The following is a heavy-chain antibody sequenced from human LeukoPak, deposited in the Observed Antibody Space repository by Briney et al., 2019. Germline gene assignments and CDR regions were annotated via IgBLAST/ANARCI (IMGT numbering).Heavy chain of an antibody. CDR2: IIPIFGTA. CDR3: ARADLKDDSSGYYDY. D-gene: IGHD3-22*01. Sequence: SVKVSCKASGGTFSSYAISWVRQAPGQGLEWMGRIIPIFGTANYAQKFQGRVTITTDESTSTAYMELSSLRSEDTAVYHCARADLKDDSSGYYDYWGQGTLVTVSS. J-gene: IGHJ4*02. CDR1: GGTFSSYA. V-gene: IGHV1-69*05.